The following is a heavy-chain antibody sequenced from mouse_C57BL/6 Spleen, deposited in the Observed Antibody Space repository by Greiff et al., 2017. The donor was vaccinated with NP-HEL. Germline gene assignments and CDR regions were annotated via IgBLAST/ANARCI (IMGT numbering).Heavy chain of an antibody. J-gene: IGHJ2*01. D-gene: IGHD1-1*01. CDR3: ARDDYYGSSYDY. CDR1: GYTFTSYW. CDR2: LYPGSGST. Sequence: QVQLQQSGAELVKPGASVKMSCKASGYTFTSYWITWVKQRPGQGLEWIGDLYPGSGSTNYNEKFKSKATLTVDTSSSTAYMQLSSLTSEDSAVYYCARDDYYGSSYDYWGQGTTLTVSS. V-gene: IGHV1-55*01.